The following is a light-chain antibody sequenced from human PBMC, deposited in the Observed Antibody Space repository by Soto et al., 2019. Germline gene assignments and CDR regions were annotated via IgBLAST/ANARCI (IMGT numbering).Light chain of an antibody. CDR1: QTVPSR. CDR2: GAS. V-gene: IGKV3-15*01. CDR3: QQRSNWPPIT. Sequence: EIVMTPSPATLSVSPGECVTLSCRASQTVPSRIAWYQQKPGQAPSLLIYGASTRATGVPDRFSGTGSGTEFTLTISSLEPEDFAVYYCQQRSNWPPITFGQGTRLEIK. J-gene: IGKJ5*01.